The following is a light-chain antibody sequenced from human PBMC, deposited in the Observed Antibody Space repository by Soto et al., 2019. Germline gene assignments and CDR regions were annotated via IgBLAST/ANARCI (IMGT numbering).Light chain of an antibody. CDR3: QQYYSTPQT. CDR1: QSVLYSSNNKNY. V-gene: IGKV4-1*01. CDR2: WAS. Sequence: DILRTQSPYSLSVSLGERATINCKSSQSVLYSSNNKNYLAWYQQKPGQPPKLLIYWASTRESGVPDRFSGSGSGTDFTLTISSLQAEDVAVYYCQQYYSTPQTFGQGTKVDI. J-gene: IGKJ1*01.